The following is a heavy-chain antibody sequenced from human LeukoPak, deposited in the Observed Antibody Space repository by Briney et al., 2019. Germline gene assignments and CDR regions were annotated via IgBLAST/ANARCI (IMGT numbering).Heavy chain of an antibody. J-gene: IGHJ5*02. CDR2: FYHSGST. Sequence: SQTLSLTCAVSGGSISSGGYSWSWIRQPPGKGLEWIGYFYHSGSTYYNPSLKSRVTISVDRSKNQFSLKLSSVTAADTAVYYCARVRYRYSSSWYLTQNWFDPWGQGTLVTVSS. CDR3: ARVRYRYSSSWYLTQNWFDP. D-gene: IGHD6-13*01. V-gene: IGHV4-30-2*01. CDR1: GGSISSGGYS.